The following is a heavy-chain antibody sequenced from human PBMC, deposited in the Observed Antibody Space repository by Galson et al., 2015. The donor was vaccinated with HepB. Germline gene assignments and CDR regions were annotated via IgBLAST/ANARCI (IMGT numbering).Heavy chain of an antibody. CDR3: ARDITIFGVVTGYYYYYMDV. CDR2: ISSSSSTI. J-gene: IGHJ6*03. V-gene: IGHV3-48*01. D-gene: IGHD3-3*01. CDR1: GFTFSSYS. Sequence: SLRLSCAASGFTFSSYSMNWVRQAPGKGLEWVSYISSSSSTIYYADSVKGRFTISRDNAKNSLYLQMNSLRAEDTAVYYCARDITIFGVVTGYYYYYMDVWGKGTTVTVSS.